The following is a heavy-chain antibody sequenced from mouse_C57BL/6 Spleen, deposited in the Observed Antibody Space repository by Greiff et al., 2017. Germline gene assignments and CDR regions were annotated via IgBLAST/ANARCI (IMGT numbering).Heavy chain of an antibody. CDR2: IYPGSGNT. D-gene: IGHD1-1*01. Sequence: VQLQQSGPELVKPGASVKISCKASGYSFPSYYIHWVKQRPGQGLEWIGWIYPGSGNTKYNEKFKGKATLTADTSSSTAYMQLSSLTAEDSAVYYCAREGEYGSAGWYFDVWGTGTTVTVAS. J-gene: IGHJ1*03. CDR3: AREGEYGSAGWYFDV. V-gene: IGHV1-66*01. CDR1: GYSFPSYY.